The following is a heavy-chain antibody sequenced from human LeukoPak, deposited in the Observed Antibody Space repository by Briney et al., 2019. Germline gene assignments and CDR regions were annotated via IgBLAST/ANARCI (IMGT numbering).Heavy chain of an antibody. J-gene: IGHJ4*02. CDR2: ISHSGST. Sequence: PSETLSLTCYISSHSITSGYYWGWIRQPPGKGLEWIGGISHSGSTYYNPSLKSRVTISVDTSKNQFSLRLNSVTAADTAVYYCARESSSQAYFDYWGRVSLVTVSS. CDR1: SHSITSGYY. D-gene: IGHD6-13*01. CDR3: ARESSSQAYFDY. V-gene: IGHV4-38-2*02.